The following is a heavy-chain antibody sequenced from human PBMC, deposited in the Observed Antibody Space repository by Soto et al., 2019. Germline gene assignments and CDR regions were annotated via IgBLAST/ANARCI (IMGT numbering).Heavy chain of an antibody. J-gene: IGHJ4*02. Sequence: PPESLALTLLVPWVSIGRADYYLSWLRHSPEKGPEWIGSVFYTGFTSYNPSLESRVSVSVDTSKSQFSLKLSAVTAADTAVYYCATSQKGYNWNYFDHWGQGALVTVSS. V-gene: IGHV4-39*01. CDR2: VFYTGFT. D-gene: IGHD1-20*01. CDR3: ATSQKGYNWNYFDH. CDR1: WVSIGRADYY.